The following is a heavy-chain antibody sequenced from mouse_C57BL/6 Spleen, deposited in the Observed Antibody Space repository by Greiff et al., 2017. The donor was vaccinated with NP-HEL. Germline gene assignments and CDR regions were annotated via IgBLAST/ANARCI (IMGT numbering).Heavy chain of an antibody. V-gene: IGHV1-42*01. J-gene: IGHJ3*01. Sequence: VQLKESGPELVKPGASVKISCKASGYSFTGYYMNWVKQSPEKSLEWIGEINPSTGGTTYNQKFKAKATLTVDKSSSTAYMQLKSLTSEDSEGYYGASPLLYGSGDWFAYWGQGTLVTVSA. CDR3: ASPLLYGSGDWFAY. CDR2: INPSTGGT. CDR1: GYSFTGYY. D-gene: IGHD1-1*01.